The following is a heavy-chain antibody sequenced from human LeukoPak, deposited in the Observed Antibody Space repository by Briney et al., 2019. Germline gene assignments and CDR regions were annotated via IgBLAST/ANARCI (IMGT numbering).Heavy chain of an antibody. CDR2: FDPEDGET. J-gene: IGHJ3*02. V-gene: IGHV1-24*01. CDR1: GYTLTELS. Sequence: ASVKVSCKVSGYTLTELSMHWVRQAPGKGLEWMGGFDPEDGETIYAQKFQGRVTMTEDTSTDTAYMELSSLRSEDTAVYYCATGDIVAVVAAQYAFDIWGQGTMVTVSS. D-gene: IGHD2-15*01. CDR3: ATGDIVAVVAAQYAFDI.